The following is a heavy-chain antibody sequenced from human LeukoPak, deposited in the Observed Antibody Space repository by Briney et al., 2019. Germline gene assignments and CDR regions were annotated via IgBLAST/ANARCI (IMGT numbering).Heavy chain of an antibody. V-gene: IGHV3-33*01. J-gene: IGHJ4*02. D-gene: IGHD5-12*01. CDR2: IWYDGSNK. CDR3: ASIGYSGYDSTDY. CDR1: GFTFSSYG. Sequence: GRSLRLSCAASGFTFSSYGMHWVRQAPGKGLEWVAVIWYDGSNKYYAGSVKGRFTISRDNSKNTLYLQMNSLRAEDTAVYYCASIGYSGYDSTDYWGQGTLVTVSS.